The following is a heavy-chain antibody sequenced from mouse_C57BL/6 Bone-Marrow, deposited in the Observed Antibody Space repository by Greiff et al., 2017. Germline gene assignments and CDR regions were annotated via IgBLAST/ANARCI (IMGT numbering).Heavy chain of an antibody. J-gene: IGHJ2*01. D-gene: IGHD1-1*01. CDR1: GFNIKDDY. CDR2: IDPENGDT. CDR3: TDSYCSGPFDY. Sequence: EVQLQQPGAELVRPGASVKMSCTASGFNIKDDYMHWVKQRPEQGLEWIGGIDPENGDTEYASKFQGKATITADTSSNTAYLQLSSLTSEDTAVYYCTDSYCSGPFDYWGQGTTLTVSS. V-gene: IGHV14-4*01.